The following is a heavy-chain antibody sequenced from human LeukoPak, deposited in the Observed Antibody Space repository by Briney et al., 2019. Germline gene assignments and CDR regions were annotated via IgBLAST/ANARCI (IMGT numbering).Heavy chain of an antibody. J-gene: IGHJ5*02. CDR3: ARGGYYGSGNDFRFDP. V-gene: IGHV4-59*01. CDR1: GGSISSYY. D-gene: IGHD3-10*01. Sequence: SETLSLTCTVSGGSISSYYWSWIRQPPGKGLEWIGYIYYSGSTNYNPSLKSRVTISADTSKNQFSLKLSSVTAADTAVYYCARGGYYGSGNDFRFDPWGQGTLVTVSS. CDR2: IYYSGST.